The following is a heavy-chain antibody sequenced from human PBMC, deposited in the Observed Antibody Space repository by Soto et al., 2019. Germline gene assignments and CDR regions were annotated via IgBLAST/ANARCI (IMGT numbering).Heavy chain of an antibody. CDR2: IYFTGTT. CDR3: ARFDYGDFRNWFDP. CDR1: GGSISSSGYS. Sequence: AAETLSLTCTVSGGSISSSGYSWSWIRQYPGKVLEWIGYIYFTGTTYYSPSLKSRVTISVDTSKNQFSLKLSSVTAADTAVYYCARFDYGDFRNWFDPWGQGTLVTVS. J-gene: IGHJ5*02. V-gene: IGHV4-31*03. D-gene: IGHD4-17*01.